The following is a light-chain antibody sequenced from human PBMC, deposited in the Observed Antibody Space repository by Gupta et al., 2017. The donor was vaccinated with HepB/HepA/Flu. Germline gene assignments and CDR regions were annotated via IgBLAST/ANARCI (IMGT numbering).Light chain of an antibody. CDR3: QAWDSSTHVV. CDR2: QSS. V-gene: IGLV3-1*01. Sequence: SYELTQPPSVSVSPGQTASITCSGDKLGDKYACWYQQKPGQSPVLVIYQSSKRPSGIPGRFSGSNSGNTATLTISGTQAMDEADYYCQAWDSSTHVVFGGGTKVTVL. J-gene: IGLJ2*01. CDR1: KLGDKY.